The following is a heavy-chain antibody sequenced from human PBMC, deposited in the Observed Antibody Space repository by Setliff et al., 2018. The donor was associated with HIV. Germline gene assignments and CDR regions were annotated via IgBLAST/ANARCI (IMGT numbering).Heavy chain of an antibody. Sequence: GASVKVSCKASAYSFSDYYIHWVRQAPGQGLEWMGWINPDTGGTSLPQRFQGRVTVTRDTSINTAYMEMSRLRSDDTAVYFCARGVDSSGYGLQYWGQGTLVTVSS. CDR1: AYSFSDYY. J-gene: IGHJ4*02. D-gene: IGHD3-22*01. V-gene: IGHV1-2*02. CDR2: INPDTGGT. CDR3: ARGVDSSGYGLQY.